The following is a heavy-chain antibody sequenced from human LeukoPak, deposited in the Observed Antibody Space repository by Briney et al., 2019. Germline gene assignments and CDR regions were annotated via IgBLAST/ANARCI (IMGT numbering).Heavy chain of an antibody. V-gene: IGHV3-23*01. CDR1: GFTFNNYA. D-gene: IGHD1-26*01. CDR2: ISESGDKT. CDR3: AKQWVDC. Sequence: GGSLRLSCAASGFTFNNYAMNWVRQAPGKGLEWVSAISESGDKTHYADSVKGRFTISRGNSQNTLYLQMNSLRAEDTALYYCAKQWVDCWGQGTLVTVSS. J-gene: IGHJ4*02.